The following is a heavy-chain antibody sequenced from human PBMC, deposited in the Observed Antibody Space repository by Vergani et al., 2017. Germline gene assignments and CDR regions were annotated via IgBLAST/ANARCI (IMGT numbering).Heavy chain of an antibody. J-gene: IGHJ2*01. Sequence: QLQLQESGPGLVKPSETLSLTCTVSGGSISSSRYYWGWIRQPPGKGLEWIGSIYYSGSTYYNPSLKIRVTISVDTSKNQLSLKLSSVTAADTAVYYCVGVQYYDFGSGLGYFDLWGRGTLVTVSS. V-gene: IGHV4-39*07. CDR2: IYYSGST. D-gene: IGHD3-3*01. CDR1: GGSISSSRYY. CDR3: VGVQYYDFGSGLGYFDL.